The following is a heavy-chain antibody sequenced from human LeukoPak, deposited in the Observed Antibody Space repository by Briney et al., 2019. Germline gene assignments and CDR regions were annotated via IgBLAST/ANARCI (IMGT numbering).Heavy chain of an antibody. J-gene: IGHJ4*02. V-gene: IGHV4-59*12. CDR2: IYYSGST. D-gene: IGHD6-19*01. Sequence: PSETLSLTCTVSGGSISSYYWSWIRQPPGKGLEWIGYIYYSGSTNYNPSLKSRVTISVDTSKNQFSLKLSSVTAADTAVYYCARRLTRGIAVAGPHYYFDYWGQGTLVTVSS. CDR1: GGSISSYY. CDR3: ARRLTRGIAVAGPHYYFDY.